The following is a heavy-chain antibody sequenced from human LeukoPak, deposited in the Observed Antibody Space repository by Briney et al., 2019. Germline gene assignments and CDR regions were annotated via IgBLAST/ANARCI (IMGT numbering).Heavy chain of an antibody. V-gene: IGHV3-23*01. J-gene: IGHJ6*02. CDR1: GFTFSSYA. CDR3: APPPSRAYYYGMDV. CDR2: ISGSGGST. Sequence: PGGSLRLSCAASGFTFSSYAMSWVRQAPGKGLEWVSAISGSGGSTYYADSVKGRFTISRDNSKNTLYLQMNSLRAEDTAVYYCAPPPSRAYYYGMDVWGQGTTVTVSS.